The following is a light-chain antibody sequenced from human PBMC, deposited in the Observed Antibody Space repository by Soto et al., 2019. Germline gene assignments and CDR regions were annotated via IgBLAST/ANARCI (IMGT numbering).Light chain of an antibody. CDR1: TSNIGAGYD. V-gene: IGLV1-40*01. J-gene: IGLJ1*01. CDR3: QSYDSSLSGAFV. Sequence: QSVLTRPPSVSGAPGQRVTISCTGGTSNIGAGYDVHWYQHLPGTAPKLLIFGHSNRPAGVPDRFSGSKSGTSASLAIPGLQADDEGDYHCQSYDSSLSGAFVFGSGTKLTVL. CDR2: GHS.